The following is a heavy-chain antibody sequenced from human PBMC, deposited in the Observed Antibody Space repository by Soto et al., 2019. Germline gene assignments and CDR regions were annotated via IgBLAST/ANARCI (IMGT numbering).Heavy chain of an antibody. CDR2: ISGSGGST. CDR3: AKDHQVVPAASRGLTTAGYFAC. Sequence: EVQLLESGGGLVQPGGSLRLSCAASGFTFSSYAMSWVRQAPGKGLEWVSAISGSGGSTYYADSVKGRFTISRDNSKNTLYLQLNSLSAEDTAVYYCAKDHQVVPAASRGLTTAGYFACWGQGTLVTVSS. J-gene: IGHJ4*02. D-gene: IGHD2-2*01. CDR1: GFTFSSYA. V-gene: IGHV3-23*01.